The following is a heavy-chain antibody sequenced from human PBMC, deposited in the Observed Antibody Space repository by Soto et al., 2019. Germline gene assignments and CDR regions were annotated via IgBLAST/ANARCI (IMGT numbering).Heavy chain of an antibody. V-gene: IGHV3-23*01. CDR3: ARDSSSGPRHDY. D-gene: IGHD3-22*01. CDR2: ISGSGGTT. J-gene: IGHJ4*02. Sequence: EVQVLESGGGLVQPGGSLRLAYAASGFTFSSYAMSWVRQAPGKGLEWVSTISGSGGTTYYADSVRGHFTISRDNSKNTLYLQMNSLRAEDTAVYYCARDSSSGPRHDYWGQGTLVTVSS. CDR1: GFTFSSYA.